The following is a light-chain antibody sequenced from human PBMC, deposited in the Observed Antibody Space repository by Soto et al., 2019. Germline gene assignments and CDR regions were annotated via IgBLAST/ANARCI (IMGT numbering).Light chain of an antibody. J-gene: IGLJ3*02. Sequence: QSALTQPASVSGSPGQSITISCTGTNSDVGGYDRVSWYQHHPGKAPKLLIFEVYNRPSGISDRFSGSKSGDTASLSISGLQAEDEADYYCISDFPSTATQWVFGGGSTVTVL. CDR3: ISDFPSTATQWV. CDR2: EVY. V-gene: IGLV2-14*01. CDR1: NSDVGGYDR.